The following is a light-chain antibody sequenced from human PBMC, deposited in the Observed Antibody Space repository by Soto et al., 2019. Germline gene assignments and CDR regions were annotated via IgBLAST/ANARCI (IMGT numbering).Light chain of an antibody. CDR3: QQYHAWPPGT. J-gene: IGKJ4*01. V-gene: IGKV3-15*01. CDR2: GAS. Sequence: DIVMTQSPAILSVSPGERATLSSRASQSVETFLAWFQHKAGQAPRLLIFGASTRAAGVPARFSGGGSGTEFTLTIDSLRSEDFAVYFCQQYHAWPPGTFGGGTKVDIK. CDR1: QSVETF.